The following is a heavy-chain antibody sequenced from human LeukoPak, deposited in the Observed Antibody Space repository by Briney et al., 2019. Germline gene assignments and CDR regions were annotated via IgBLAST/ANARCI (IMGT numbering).Heavy chain of an antibody. CDR1: GYTFTSYA. CDR2: INAGNGNT. V-gene: IGHV1-3*01. D-gene: IGHD2-15*01. CDR3: ARPSILGYCSGGSCAADV. Sequence: ASVKVSCKASGYTFTSYAMHWVRQAPGQRLEWMGWINAGNGNTKCSQKFQGRVTITRDTSASTAYMELSSLRSEDTAVYYCARPSILGYCSGGSCAADVWGQGTTVTVSS. J-gene: IGHJ6*02.